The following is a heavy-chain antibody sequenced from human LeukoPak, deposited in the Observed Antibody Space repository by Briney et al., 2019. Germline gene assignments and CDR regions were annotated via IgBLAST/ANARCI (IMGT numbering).Heavy chain of an antibody. CDR3: AVLLSSGCFGRIVDY. J-gene: IGHJ4*02. CDR1: GGSISSYY. CDR2: IYTSGST. Sequence: SETLSLTCTVSGGSISSYYWSWIRQPAGKGLEWIGRIYTSGSTNYNPSLKSRLTISVDTSKNQFSLKLSSVTAADTAVYYCAVLLSSGCFGRIVDYWGPGNLVTVSS. V-gene: IGHV4-4*07. D-gene: IGHD2/OR15-2a*01.